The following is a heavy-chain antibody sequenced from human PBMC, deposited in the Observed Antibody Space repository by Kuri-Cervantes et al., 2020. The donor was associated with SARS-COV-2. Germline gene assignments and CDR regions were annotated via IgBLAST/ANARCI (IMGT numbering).Heavy chain of an antibody. D-gene: IGHD3-3*01. V-gene: IGHV3-23*03. Sequence: GGSLRLSCAASGFTFSSYAMSWVRQAPGKGLEWVSVIYSGGSSTYYADSVKGRFTISRDNSKSTLYLQMNSLRAEDTAVYYCAKVAKYYDFWSGPSAAYYFDYWGQGTLVTVSS. J-gene: IGHJ4*02. CDR3: AKVAKYYDFWSGPSAAYYFDY. CDR2: IYSGGSST. CDR1: GFTFSSYA.